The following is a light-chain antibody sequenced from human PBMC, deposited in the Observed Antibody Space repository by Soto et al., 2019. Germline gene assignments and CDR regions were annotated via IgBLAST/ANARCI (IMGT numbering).Light chain of an antibody. CDR3: QQYNDWPQT. CDR1: QSVSSS. J-gene: IGKJ1*01. V-gene: IGKV3-15*01. CDR2: GAS. Sequence: EIVMTQSPGTLSVSPGERATLSCRASQSVSSSLAWYQQKPGQAPRLLIYGASTRATGIPARFSGSGSGTEFTLIISSLQSEDFAVYYCQQYNDWPQTFGQGTKVDIK.